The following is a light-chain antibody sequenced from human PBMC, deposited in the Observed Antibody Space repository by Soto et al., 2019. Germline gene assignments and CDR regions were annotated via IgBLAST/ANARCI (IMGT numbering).Light chain of an antibody. V-gene: IGKV1-33*01. CDR3: QQYDNLPPT. J-gene: IGKJ4*01. CDR1: QDITKY. Sequence: DIQMTQSPSSLSASVGDRVTITCQASQDITKYLNRYRQKPGKAPNLLFYDASKLKTVLPSSVTRTGSGTYFTLTISSLRPEDIATYFCQQYDNLPPTFGGGTRVEIK. CDR2: DAS.